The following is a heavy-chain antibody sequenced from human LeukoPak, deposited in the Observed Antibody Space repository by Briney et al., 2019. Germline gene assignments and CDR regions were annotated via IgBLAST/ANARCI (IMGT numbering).Heavy chain of an antibody. CDR1: GFTFSSYA. Sequence: PGGSLRLSCAASGFTFSSYAMSWVRQAPGKGLEWVSAISGSGGSTYYADSVKGRFTIPRDNSKNTLYLQMNSLRAEDTAVYYCAKVAYYYDSSGYYPKDDYWGQGTLVTVSS. J-gene: IGHJ4*02. V-gene: IGHV3-23*01. CDR3: AKVAYYYDSSGYYPKDDY. CDR2: ISGSGGST. D-gene: IGHD3-22*01.